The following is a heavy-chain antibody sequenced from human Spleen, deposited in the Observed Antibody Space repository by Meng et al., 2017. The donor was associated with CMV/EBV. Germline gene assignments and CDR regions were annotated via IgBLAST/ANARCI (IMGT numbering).Heavy chain of an antibody. CDR1: GFTFSSYW. CDR2: INSDGRYT. CDR3: ARASGGKYSGYDYTFDY. V-gene: IGHV3-74*01. D-gene: IGHD5-12*01. J-gene: IGHJ4*02. Sequence: GESLKISCAASGFTFSSYWMHWVRQAPGKGLVWVSHINSDGRYTSYADSVKGRFTISRDNAKNTLYLQMNSLGAEDTAVYYCARASGGKYSGYDYTFDYWGQGTLVTVPS.